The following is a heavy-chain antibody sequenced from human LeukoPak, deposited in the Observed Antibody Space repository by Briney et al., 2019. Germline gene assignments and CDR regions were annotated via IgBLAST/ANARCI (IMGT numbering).Heavy chain of an antibody. Sequence: KASETLSLTCAVYGGSLSGYYWSWVRQPPGKGLEWIGGINHSGSTNYNPSLKSRVTISVDTSKNQFSLKLSSVTAADTAVYYCARGEHYVWGSYRYSNWFDPWGQGTLVTVSS. CDR3: ARGEHYVWGSYRYSNWFDP. V-gene: IGHV4-34*01. CDR1: GGSLSGYY. J-gene: IGHJ5*02. D-gene: IGHD3-16*02. CDR2: INHSGST.